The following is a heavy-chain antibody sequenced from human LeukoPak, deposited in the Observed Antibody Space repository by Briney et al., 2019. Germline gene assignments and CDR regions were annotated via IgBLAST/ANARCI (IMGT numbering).Heavy chain of an antibody. CDR1: RFVFTNYY. J-gene: IGHJ5*01. Sequence: PGGSLRLTCVASRFVFTNYYMSWVRQAPGKGLDWIATISADGDTKYYADSAESRFTISRDNAKDSFYLQMNSLRAEDAAVYFCARAGPYGGYKVLDSWGQGTLVTVSS. CDR3: ARAGPYGGYKVLDS. V-gene: IGHV3-11*01. D-gene: IGHD5-12*01. CDR2: ISADGDTK.